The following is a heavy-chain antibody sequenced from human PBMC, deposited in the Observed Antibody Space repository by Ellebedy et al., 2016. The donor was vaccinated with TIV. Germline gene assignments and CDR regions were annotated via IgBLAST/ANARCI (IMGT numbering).Heavy chain of an antibody. CDR3: ARRGSYGDYAVQVNSWFDT. D-gene: IGHD4-17*01. V-gene: IGHV3-7*01. CDR2: IYQDGSFQ. Sequence: GESLKISCAASGFSFRSYWMSWVRQVPGKGLEWVANIYQDGSFQYYLDSVKGRFTISRDNANKSLFLQMNSLRVEDTAVYYCARRGSYGDYAVQVNSWFDTWGQGTLVSVSS. CDR1: GFSFRSYW. J-gene: IGHJ5*02.